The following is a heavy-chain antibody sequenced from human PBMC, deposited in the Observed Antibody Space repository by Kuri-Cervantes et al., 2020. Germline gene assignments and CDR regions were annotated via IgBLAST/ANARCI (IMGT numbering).Heavy chain of an antibody. V-gene: IGHV3-43*01. J-gene: IGHJ4*02. CDR3: AGAPPADIYFDY. Sequence: GESLKISCAAPGFTFDDYTIHWVRQAPGKGLEWVSLISWDGGSTYYADSVKGRFTISRDNAKNSLYLQMSSLIAEDTAVYYCAGAPPADIYFDYWGQGTLVTVSS. CDR2: ISWDGGST. CDR1: GFTFDDYT. D-gene: IGHD3-9*01.